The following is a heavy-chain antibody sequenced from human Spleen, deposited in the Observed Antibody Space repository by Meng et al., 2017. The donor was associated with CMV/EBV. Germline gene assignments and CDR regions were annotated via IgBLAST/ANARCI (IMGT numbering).Heavy chain of an antibody. V-gene: IGHV1-2*02. J-gene: IGHJ3*02. CDR3: ASKLYYDFWSAYRGTEGVDPFNI. CDR2: INPNSGDT. CDR1: GYTFTGYY. D-gene: IGHD3-3*01. Sequence: ASVKVSCKASGYTFTGYYMHWVRQAPGQGLAWMGWINPNSGDTHYPQNFQGRVTMTRDTSISTAYMELSRLRSDDTAMYYCASKLYYDFWSAYRGTEGVDPFNIWGQGTLVTVSS.